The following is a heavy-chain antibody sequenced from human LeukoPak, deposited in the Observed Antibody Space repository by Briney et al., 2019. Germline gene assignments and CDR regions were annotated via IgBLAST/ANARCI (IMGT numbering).Heavy chain of an antibody. J-gene: IGHJ4*02. Sequence: GSLRLSCAASGFTFGSYAMHWVRQAPGKGLEWVAVLSYDGSDKYYADSVKGRFTISRDNSKNTLYLQMNSLRAEDTAVYYCAKDLKDLAGYYFDYWGQGTLVTVSS. CDR3: AKDLKDLAGYYFDY. CDR1: GFTFGSYA. V-gene: IGHV3-30*04. CDR2: LSYDGSDK. D-gene: IGHD1-14*01.